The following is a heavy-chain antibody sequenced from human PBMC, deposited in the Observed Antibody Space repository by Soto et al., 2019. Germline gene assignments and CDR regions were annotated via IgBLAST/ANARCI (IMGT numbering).Heavy chain of an antibody. J-gene: IGHJ4*02. D-gene: IGHD1-26*01. V-gene: IGHV4-31*03. CDR3: AGEGGGGVDC. Sequence: QMQLQESGPGLVKPSQTLSLTCTVSGGSISSRTSYWSWIRQHPGKGLEWIGYIYYGGDSFYNPSHKGRFTIAIDTSENHFSLKLNSVTAGDTAVYFCAGEGGGGVDCWGQGTLVTVAS. CDR1: GGSISSRTSY. CDR2: IYYGGDS.